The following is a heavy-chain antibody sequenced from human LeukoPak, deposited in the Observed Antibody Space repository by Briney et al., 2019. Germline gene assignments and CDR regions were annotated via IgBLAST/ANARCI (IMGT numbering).Heavy chain of an antibody. J-gene: IGHJ6*02. CDR1: GHTFTSYD. CDR3: ARGIDCSSTSCYSGYYYGMDV. Sequence: GASVKVSCKASGHTFTSYDINWVRQATGQGLEWMGWMNPNSGNTGYAQKFQGRVTMTRNTSISTAYMELSSLRSEDTAVYYCARGIDCSSTSCYSGYYYGMDVWGQGTTVTVSS. D-gene: IGHD2-2*01. CDR2: MNPNSGNT. V-gene: IGHV1-8*01.